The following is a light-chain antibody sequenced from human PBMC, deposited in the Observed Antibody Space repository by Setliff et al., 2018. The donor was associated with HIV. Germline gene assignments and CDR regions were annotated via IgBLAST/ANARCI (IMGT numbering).Light chain of an antibody. Sequence: QSVLTQPASVSGSPGQSITISCTGSSNDIGGYNYASWYQQHPGKAPKLIIYDVSSRPSGVSNRFSGSKSGNTASLTISGLQAEDETDYYCSSYTSSPTYVFGTGTKVTVL. CDR1: SNDIGGYNY. V-gene: IGLV2-14*03. J-gene: IGLJ1*01. CDR2: DVS. CDR3: SSYTSSPTYV.